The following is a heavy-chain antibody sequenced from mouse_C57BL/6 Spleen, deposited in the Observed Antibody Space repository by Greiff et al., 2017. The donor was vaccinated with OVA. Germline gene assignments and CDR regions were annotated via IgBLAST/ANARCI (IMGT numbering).Heavy chain of an antibody. Sequence: QVQLQQPGAELVKPGASVKLSCKASGYTFTSYWMHWVKQRPGQGLEWIGMIHPNSGSTNYNEKFKSKATLTVDKSSSTAYMQLSSLTSEDSAVYYCARRRELRYALDYWGQGTSVTVSS. CDR2: IHPNSGST. CDR1: GYTFTSYW. CDR3: ARRRELRYALDY. J-gene: IGHJ4*01. V-gene: IGHV1-64*01. D-gene: IGHD1-1*01.